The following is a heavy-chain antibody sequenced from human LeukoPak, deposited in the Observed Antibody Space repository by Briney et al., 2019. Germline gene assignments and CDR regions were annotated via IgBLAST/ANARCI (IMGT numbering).Heavy chain of an antibody. V-gene: IGHV3-33*01. CDR3: ATDPLGYGGNSANWFDP. CDR2: IWYDGSNK. CDR1: GFTFSSYG. D-gene: IGHD4-23*01. J-gene: IGHJ5*02. Sequence: GGSLRLSCAASGFTFSSYGMHWVRQAPGKGLEWVAVIWYDGSNKYYADSVKGRFTISRDNSKNTLYLQMNRLRAEDTAVYYCATDPLGYGGNSANWFDPWGQGTLVTVSS.